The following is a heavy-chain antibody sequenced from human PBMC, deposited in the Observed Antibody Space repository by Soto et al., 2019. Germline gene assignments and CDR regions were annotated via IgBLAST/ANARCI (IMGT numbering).Heavy chain of an antibody. CDR1: GGSISSSSYY. V-gene: IGHV4-39*01. J-gene: IGHJ5*02. D-gene: IGHD3-10*01. CDR3: ARLSALWFGPKKHNWFDP. Sequence: PSETLSLTCTVSGGSISSSSYYWGWIRQPPGKGQEWIGSIYYSGSTYYNPFLKSRVTISVDTSKNQFSLKLSSVTAADTAVYYCARLSALWFGPKKHNWFDPWGQGTLVTVSS. CDR2: IYYSGST.